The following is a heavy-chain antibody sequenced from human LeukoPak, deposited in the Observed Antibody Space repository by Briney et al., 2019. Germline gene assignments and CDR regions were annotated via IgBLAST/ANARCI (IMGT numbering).Heavy chain of an antibody. CDR3: AREADCTDGSCYRGAFDI. CDR1: GFTFSSYG. Sequence: PGGSLRLSCAASGFTFSSYGMHWVRQAPGKGLEWVAVIWYDGGNRYYADSVKGRFTISRDTSEDTPFLQMNSLRAEDTAVYYCAREADCTDGSCYRGAFDIWGQGTMITVSS. CDR2: IWYDGGNR. D-gene: IGHD2-15*01. V-gene: IGHV3-33*01. J-gene: IGHJ3*02.